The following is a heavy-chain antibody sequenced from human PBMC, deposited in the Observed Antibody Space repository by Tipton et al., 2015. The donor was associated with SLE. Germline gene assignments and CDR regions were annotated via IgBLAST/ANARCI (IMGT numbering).Heavy chain of an antibody. D-gene: IGHD3-10*01. CDR1: GVSISGHY. J-gene: IGHJ6*03. V-gene: IGHV4-59*11. CDR3: TRGNFNSGTFPYYNYYSDMDV. Sequence: TLSLTCSVSGVSISGHYCSWIRQPPGKGLEWVGFIYHNGATKYNPSLKNRLSISIDTTKNQFSLKLTSVTAADSAVYYCTRGNFNSGTFPYYNYYSDMDVWGKGTAVTVSS. CDR2: IYHNGAT.